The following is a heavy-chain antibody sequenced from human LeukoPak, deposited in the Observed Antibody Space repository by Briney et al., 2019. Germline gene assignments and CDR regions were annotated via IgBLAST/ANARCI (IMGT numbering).Heavy chain of an antibody. V-gene: IGHV4-4*02. CDR3: TRDQRSGYSGYDYYYYYYMDV. CDR2: IYHSGST. CDR1: GGSISSSNW. J-gene: IGHJ6*03. D-gene: IGHD5-12*01. Sequence: PSGTLSLTCAVSGGSISSSNWWSWVRQPPGKGLEGIGEIYHSGSTNYNPSLERRVTISVDKSKNQFSLKLSSVTAADTAVYYCTRDQRSGYSGYDYYYYYYMDVWGKGTTVTVSS.